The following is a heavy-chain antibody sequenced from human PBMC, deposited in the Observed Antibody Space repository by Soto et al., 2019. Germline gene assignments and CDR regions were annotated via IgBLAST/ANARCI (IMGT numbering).Heavy chain of an antibody. V-gene: IGHV3-30-3*01. CDR3: ARDPDSSGHQNWFDP. CDR2: ISYDGSNK. D-gene: IGHD3-22*01. Sequence: QVQLVESGGGVVQPGRSLRLSCAASGFTFSSYAMHWVRQAPGKGLEWVAVISYDGSNKYYADSVKGRFTISRDNSKNTLYLQMNSLRAEDTAVYYCARDPDSSGHQNWFDPWGQGTLVTVSS. CDR1: GFTFSSYA. J-gene: IGHJ5*02.